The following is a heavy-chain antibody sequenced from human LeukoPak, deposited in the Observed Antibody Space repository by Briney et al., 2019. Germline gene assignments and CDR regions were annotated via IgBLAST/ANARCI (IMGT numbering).Heavy chain of an antibody. CDR3: ARVWGYYDNSGYYTGYFDY. CDR2: IYSGGST. Sequence: GGSLRLSCAASEFSVGSNYMTWVRQAPGKGLEWVSLIYSGGSTYYADSVKGRFTISRDNSKNTLYLQMNSLRAEDTAVYYCARVWGYYDNSGYYTGYFDYWGQGTLVTVSS. CDR1: EFSVGSNY. D-gene: IGHD3-22*01. V-gene: IGHV3-66*01. J-gene: IGHJ4*02.